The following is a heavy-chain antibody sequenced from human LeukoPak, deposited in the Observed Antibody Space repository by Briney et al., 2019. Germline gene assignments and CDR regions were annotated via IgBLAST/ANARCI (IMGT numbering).Heavy chain of an antibody. J-gene: IGHJ5*02. CDR2: INRSGNT. Sequence: SETLSLTCAVYGGSFSGYYWSWIRQPPGKGLEWIGEINRSGNTNYNPSLKSRVTISVDMSKNQFSLKLSSVTAADTAVYYCARSGLYGSGSYYTRPFDPWGQGTLVTVSS. CDR3: ARSGLYGSGSYYTRPFDP. CDR1: GGSFSGYY. V-gene: IGHV4-34*01. D-gene: IGHD3-10*01.